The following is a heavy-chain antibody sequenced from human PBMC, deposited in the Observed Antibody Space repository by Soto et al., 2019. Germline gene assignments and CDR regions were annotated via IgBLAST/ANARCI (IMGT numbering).Heavy chain of an antibody. D-gene: IGHD3-9*01. CDR2: ISSSSSYI. V-gene: IGHV3-21*01. CDR3: ARDLAPGYDILTGYYHYFDY. CDR1: GLTFSSYS. J-gene: IGHJ4*02. Sequence: GSLRLSCAASGLTFSSYSMNWVRQAPGKGLEWVSSISSSSSYIYYADSVKGRFTISRDNAKNSLYLQMNSLRAEDTAVYYCARDLAPGYDILTGYYHYFDYWGQGTLVTVSS.